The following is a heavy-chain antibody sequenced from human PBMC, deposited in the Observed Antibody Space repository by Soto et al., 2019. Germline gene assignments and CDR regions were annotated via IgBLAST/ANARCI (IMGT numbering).Heavy chain of an antibody. CDR2: TYYRSKWYN. J-gene: IGHJ4*02. V-gene: IGHV6-1*01. D-gene: IGHD2-15*01. CDR1: GDSVSSNSAA. CDR3: ARDRYCSGGSCYPLGAFDY. Sequence: PSQTLSLTCAISGDSVSSNSAAWTWIRQSPSRGLEWLGRTYYRSKWYNDYAVSVKSRITINPDTSKNQFSLQLNSVTPEDTAVYYCARDRYCSGGSCYPLGAFDYWGQGTLVTVSS.